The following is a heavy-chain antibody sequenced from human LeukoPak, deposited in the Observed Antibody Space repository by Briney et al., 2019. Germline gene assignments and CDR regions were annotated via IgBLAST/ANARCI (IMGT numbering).Heavy chain of an antibody. D-gene: IGHD3-10*01. CDR3: ARRGPGRYYYMDV. Sequence: GGSLRLSCAASGFTFSSYAMSWVRQAPGKGLEWVSGTSGSGGRTYYADSVEGRFTISRDNSKNTLYLQMNSLRAEDTAVYYCARRGPGRYYYMDVWGKGTTVTVSS. J-gene: IGHJ6*03. V-gene: IGHV3-23*01. CDR1: GFTFSSYA. CDR2: TSGSGGRT.